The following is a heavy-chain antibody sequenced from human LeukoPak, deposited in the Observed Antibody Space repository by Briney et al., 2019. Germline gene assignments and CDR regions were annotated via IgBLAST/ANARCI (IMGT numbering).Heavy chain of an antibody. D-gene: IGHD3-3*01. CDR2: ISYDGSNK. J-gene: IGHJ4*02. Sequence: GGSLRLSCAASGFTFSSYAMHWVRQAPGKGLEWVAVISYDGSNKYYADSVKGRFTISRDNSKNTLYLQMNSLRAEDTAVYYCAKTPGRFLEWLFDYWGQGTLVTVSS. CDR1: GFTFSSYA. CDR3: AKTPGRFLEWLFDY. V-gene: IGHV3-30-3*02.